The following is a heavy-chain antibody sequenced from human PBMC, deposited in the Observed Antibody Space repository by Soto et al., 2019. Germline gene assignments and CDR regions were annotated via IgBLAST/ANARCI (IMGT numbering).Heavy chain of an antibody. CDR1: GGTFSSYA. CDR2: IIPIFGTA. D-gene: IGHD6-13*01. V-gene: IGHV1-69*13. J-gene: IGHJ3*02. Sequence: ASVKVSCKASGGTFSSYAISWVRQAPGQGLEWMGGIIPIFGTANYAQKFQGRATITADESTSTAYMELSSLRSEDTAVYYCARSFPEKIAAAGIFYAFDIWGQGTMVTASS. CDR3: ARSFPEKIAAAGIFYAFDI.